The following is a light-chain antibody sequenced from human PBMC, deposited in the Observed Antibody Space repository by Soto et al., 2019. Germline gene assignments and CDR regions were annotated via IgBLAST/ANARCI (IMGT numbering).Light chain of an antibody. Sequence: QAVVTQPPSVSGAPGQRVTISCTGSSSNIGAGYDVHWYQQLPGTAPKLLIYGNSNRPSGVPDRFSGSKSGTSASLAITGLXXXXXXXYXXQXYDSSLSGSNVVFGGGTKLTVL. V-gene: IGLV1-40*01. CDR3: QXYDSSLSGSNVV. CDR1: SSNIGAGYD. CDR2: GNS. J-gene: IGLJ2*01.